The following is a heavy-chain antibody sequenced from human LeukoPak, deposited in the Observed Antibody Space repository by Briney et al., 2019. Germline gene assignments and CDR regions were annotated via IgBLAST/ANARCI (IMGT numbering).Heavy chain of an antibody. CDR3: ASHGGSGFDAFDI. CDR2: AYSSGNP. J-gene: IGHJ3*02. Sequence: SETLSLTCAVSGAFITNSHWWSWARQPPGKGLEWLGSAYSSGNPYYNPSLKSRVTISVDASKNQFSLKLSSVSAADTAVYWCASHGGSGFDAFDIWGQGTMVTVSS. V-gene: IGHV4-39*01. CDR1: GAFITNSHW. D-gene: IGHD3-10*01.